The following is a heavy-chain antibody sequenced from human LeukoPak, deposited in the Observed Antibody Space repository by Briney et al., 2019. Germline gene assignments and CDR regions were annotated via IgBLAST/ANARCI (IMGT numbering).Heavy chain of an antibody. V-gene: IGHV5-51*01. CDR2: IYPGDSDT. D-gene: IGHD1-7*01. J-gene: IGHJ4*02. Sequence: GESLKISCKGSGYSFTNYWIGWVRQMPGKGLEWMGIIYPGDSDTRYSSSFQGQVTISADKPISTAYLQWSSLKASDTAMYYCARPTRGTTEPGSFDYWGQGTLVTVSS. CDR1: GYSFTNYW. CDR3: ARPTRGTTEPGSFDY.